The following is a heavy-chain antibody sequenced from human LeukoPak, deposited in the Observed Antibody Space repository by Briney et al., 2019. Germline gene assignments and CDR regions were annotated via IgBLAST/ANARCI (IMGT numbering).Heavy chain of an antibody. V-gene: IGHV3-48*04. Sequence: GGSLRLSCAASGFTFSSYSMNWVRQAPGKGLEWVSYISSSSSTIYYADSVKGRFTISRDNAKNSLYLQMNSLRAEDTAVYYCARGDSSGWTRSWFGPWGQGTLVTVSS. CDR2: ISSSSSTI. CDR1: GFTFSSYS. J-gene: IGHJ5*02. CDR3: ARGDSSGWTRSWFGP. D-gene: IGHD6-19*01.